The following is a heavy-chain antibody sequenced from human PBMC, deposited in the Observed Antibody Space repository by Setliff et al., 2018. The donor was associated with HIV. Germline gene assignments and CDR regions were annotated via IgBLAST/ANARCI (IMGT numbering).Heavy chain of an antibody. Sequence: SETLSLTCTVSGDSINTHYWSWIRQPPGKGLEWIGCISHSGNTNFNPSLNSRVTISLDTSKNLFSLRLTSLTAADTAIYYCARSTVGAGASFPWGRGILVTVSS. V-gene: IGHV4-59*11. J-gene: IGHJ5*02. CDR3: ARSTVGAGASFP. CDR2: ISHSGNT. D-gene: IGHD1-26*01. CDR1: GDSINTHY.